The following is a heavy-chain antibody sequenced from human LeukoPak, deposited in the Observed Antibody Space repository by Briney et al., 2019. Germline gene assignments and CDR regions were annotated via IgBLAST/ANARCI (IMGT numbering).Heavy chain of an antibody. Sequence: TLSLTCTVSGGSISSGDYYWSWIRQPPGKGLEWIGYIYYSGSTYYNPSLKSRVTISVDTSKNQFSLKLSSVTAADTAVYYCARVNTATLPFDYWGQGTLVTVSS. CDR3: ARVNTATLPFDY. J-gene: IGHJ4*02. CDR2: IYYSGST. D-gene: IGHD5-18*01. CDR1: GGSISSGDYY. V-gene: IGHV4-30-4*08.